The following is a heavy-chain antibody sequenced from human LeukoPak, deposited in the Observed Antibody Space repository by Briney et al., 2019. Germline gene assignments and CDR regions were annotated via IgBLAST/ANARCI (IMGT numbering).Heavy chain of an antibody. D-gene: IGHD3-10*01. V-gene: IGHV4-31*03. Sequence: PSETLSLTCNVSGGSISSGGYYWSWIRQHPGKGLEWIGHIYYSGSTYYNPSLKSRVTISVDTSKNQFSLKLSSVTAADTAVYYCARVTRSNPPELLVDYWGQGTLVTVSS. CDR3: ARVTRSNPPELLVDY. CDR2: IYYSGST. J-gene: IGHJ4*02. CDR1: GGSISSGGYY.